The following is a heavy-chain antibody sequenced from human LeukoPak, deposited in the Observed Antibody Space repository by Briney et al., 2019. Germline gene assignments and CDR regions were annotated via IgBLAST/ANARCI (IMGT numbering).Heavy chain of an antibody. Sequence: ASVMISCKASGYTFTSYGISWVRQAPGQGLEWMGWISAYNGNTNYAQKLQGRVTMSTDTSTSTAYMELRSLRSDDTAVYYCARRSIAADVDVWGKGTTVTVSS. D-gene: IGHD6-25*01. CDR2: ISAYNGNT. J-gene: IGHJ6*04. CDR3: ARRSIAADVDV. CDR1: GYTFTSYG. V-gene: IGHV1-18*04.